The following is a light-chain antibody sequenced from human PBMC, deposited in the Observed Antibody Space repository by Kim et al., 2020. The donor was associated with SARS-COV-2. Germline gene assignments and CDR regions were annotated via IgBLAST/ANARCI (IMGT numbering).Light chain of an antibody. Sequence: SWLAWYQQKPGKAPRLLIYAASGLQDGVPSRFSGSGSGREFTLTINSLQPEDSATYYCQQSNNFPITFGQGTRLEIK. CDR3: QQSNNFPIT. J-gene: IGKJ5*01. V-gene: IGKV1-12*01. CDR2: AAS. CDR1: SW.